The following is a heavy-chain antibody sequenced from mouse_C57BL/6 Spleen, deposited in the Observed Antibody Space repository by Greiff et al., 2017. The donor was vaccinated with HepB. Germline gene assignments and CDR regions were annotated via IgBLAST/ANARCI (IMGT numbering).Heavy chain of an antibody. CDR2: ISYDGSN. Sequence: EVKLMESGPGLVKPSQSLSLTCSVTGYSITSGYYWNWIRQFPGNKLEWMGYISYDGSNNYNPSLKNRISITRDTSKNQFFLKLNSVTTEDTATYYCARGPRYFDYWGQGTTLTVSS. CDR1: GYSITSGYY. CDR3: ARGPRYFDY. J-gene: IGHJ2*01. V-gene: IGHV3-6*01. D-gene: IGHD2-10*02.